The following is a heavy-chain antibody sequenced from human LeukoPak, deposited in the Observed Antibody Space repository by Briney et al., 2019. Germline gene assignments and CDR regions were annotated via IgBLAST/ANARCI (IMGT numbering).Heavy chain of an antibody. CDR3: AKDQQWLANYYYYYMDV. Sequence: GGSLRLSCAASGFTLSSYGMHWVRQAPGKGLEWVAFIRYDGSNKYYADSVKGRFTISRDNSKNTLYLQMNSLRAEDTAVYYCAKDQQWLANYYYYYMDVWGKGTTVTISS. CDR1: GFTLSSYG. D-gene: IGHD6-19*01. CDR2: IRYDGSNK. J-gene: IGHJ6*03. V-gene: IGHV3-30*02.